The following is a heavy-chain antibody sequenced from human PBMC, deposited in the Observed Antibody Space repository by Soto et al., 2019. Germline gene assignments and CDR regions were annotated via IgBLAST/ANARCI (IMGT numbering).Heavy chain of an antibody. Sequence: QVQLVESGGGVAQPGRSLRLSCAASGFTFSSFVIHWVRQAPGKGLEWVAVISYDGIDKNYADSVKGRFTISRENSKNMVDLQMNSLRAEDTAVYYCAQDLREMTTIRPDYWGQGILVTVSS. J-gene: IGHJ4*02. CDR1: GFTFSSFV. D-gene: IGHD4-4*01. CDR2: ISYDGIDK. V-gene: IGHV3-30*18. CDR3: AQDLREMTTIRPDY.